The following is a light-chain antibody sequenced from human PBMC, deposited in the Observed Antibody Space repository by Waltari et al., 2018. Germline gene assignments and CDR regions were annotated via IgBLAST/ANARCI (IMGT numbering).Light chain of an antibody. CDR1: QSVSSY. CDR3: QQRGHWPPT. CDR2: DAS. V-gene: IGKV3-11*01. Sequence: VLTQSPATLSLSPGERATLSCRASQSVSSYLAWYEQKPGQAPRLLIYDASNRAAGIQARFSGSGSGTDFTLTISRLEPGDFAVYFCQQRGHWPPTFGQGTKVEIK. J-gene: IGKJ1*01.